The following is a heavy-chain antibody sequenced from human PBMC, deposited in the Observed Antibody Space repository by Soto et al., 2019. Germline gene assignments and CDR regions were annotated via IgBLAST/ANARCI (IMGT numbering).Heavy chain of an antibody. Sequence: QPGGSLRLSCAASGFIFSSYGMHWVRQAPGKGLEWVAFISYDEGKKYYSDSVKGRFTISRDISKSTLYLQMNSLRAEDTAVYYCAKPYYIRAWQITENPLDYWGQGTLVTVYS. CDR1: GFIFSSYG. D-gene: IGHD3-10*01. CDR3: AKPYYIRAWQITENPLDY. J-gene: IGHJ4*02. CDR2: ISYDEGKK. V-gene: IGHV3-30*18.